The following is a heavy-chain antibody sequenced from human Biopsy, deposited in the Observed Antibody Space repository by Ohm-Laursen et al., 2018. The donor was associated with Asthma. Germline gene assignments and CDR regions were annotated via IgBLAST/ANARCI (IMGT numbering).Heavy chain of an antibody. CDR2: ISAYNGNT. J-gene: IGHJ6*02. CDR1: GYTFTAYY. V-gene: IGHV1-18*04. Sequence: SVKVSCKTSGYTFTAYYIHWVRQAPGQGLEWMGWISAYNGNTNYAQKLQGRVTMTTDTSTSTAYMELRSPRSDDTAVYYCASGLGMDVWGQGTTVTVSS. CDR3: ASGLGMDV.